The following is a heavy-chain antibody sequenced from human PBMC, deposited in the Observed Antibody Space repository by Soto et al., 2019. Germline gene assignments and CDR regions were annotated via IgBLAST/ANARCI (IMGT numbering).Heavy chain of an antibody. CDR3: ARYCSSTSCDHYFDY. CDR1: GYSFTNYD. CDR2: ISPYNGDT. D-gene: IGHD2-2*01. J-gene: IGHJ4*02. V-gene: IGHV1-18*01. Sequence: GASVKVSCKASGYSFTNYDISWVRQAPGQGLEWMGWISPYNGDTNYAQKLQGRVTMTTDTSTSTAYMELRSLRSDDTAVYYCARYCSSTSCDHYFDYWGQGTVVTVSS.